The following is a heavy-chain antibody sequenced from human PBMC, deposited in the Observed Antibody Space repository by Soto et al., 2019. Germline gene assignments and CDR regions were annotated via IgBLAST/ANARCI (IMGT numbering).Heavy chain of an antibody. D-gene: IGHD3-10*01. CDR3: ARLLWFGELLSNWFDP. Sequence: EVQLVQSGAEVKKPGESLQISCKGSGYSFTSYWIGWVRQMPGKGLEWMGIIYPGDSDTRYSPSFQGQVTISADKSISTAYLQWSSLKASDTAMYYCARLLWFGELLSNWFDPWGQGTLVTVSS. CDR1: GYSFTSYW. V-gene: IGHV5-51*03. CDR2: IYPGDSDT. J-gene: IGHJ5*02.